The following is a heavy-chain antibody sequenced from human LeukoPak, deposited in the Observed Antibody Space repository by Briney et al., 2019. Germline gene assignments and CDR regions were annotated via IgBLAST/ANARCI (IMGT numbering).Heavy chain of an antibody. CDR1: GFTVSSNY. CDR3: ARDSYYGSGSYYRYTFDY. CDR2: IYSGGTT. V-gene: IGHV3-53*01. Sequence: PGGSLRLSCAASGFTVSSNYMSWVRQAPGEGLEWVSVIYSGGTTYYADSVKGRFTISRDNSKNTLYLQMNSLRAEDTAVYYCARDSYYGSGSYYRYTFDYWGQGTLVTVSS. J-gene: IGHJ4*02. D-gene: IGHD3-10*01.